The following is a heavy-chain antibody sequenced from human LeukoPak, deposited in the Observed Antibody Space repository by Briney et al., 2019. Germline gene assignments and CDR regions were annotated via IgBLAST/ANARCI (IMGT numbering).Heavy chain of an antibody. CDR1: GYSFTSYA. J-gene: IGHJ4*02. CDR2: INTGTGNP. D-gene: IGHD3-10*01. Sequence: ASVKVSCKTSGYSFTSYAMNWVRQAPGQGLEFMGWINTGTGNPTYAQGFTGRFVFSLDTSVNTAYLQISTLKPEDTAVYYCASFGAHSFDYWGQGTLVTVSS. CDR3: ASFGAHSFDY. V-gene: IGHV7-4-1*02.